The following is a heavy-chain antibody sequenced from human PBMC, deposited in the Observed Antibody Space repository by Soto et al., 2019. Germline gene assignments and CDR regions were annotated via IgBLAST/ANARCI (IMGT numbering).Heavy chain of an antibody. Sequence: QVQLQESAAGLVKPLETVSLTCIVSGDSISSSFSWQWVRRPPGEGLEWLGYVYHSGSTHYNPSLGGRISLSVDSSKNMFSLKLSDVTDANKALYYCARGDIIRVAAIDSWGQGPLVSVSS. D-gene: IGHD2-15*01. V-gene: IGHV4-30-2*01. J-gene: IGHJ4*02. CDR1: GDSISSSFS. CDR2: VYHSGST. CDR3: ARGDIIRVAAIDS.